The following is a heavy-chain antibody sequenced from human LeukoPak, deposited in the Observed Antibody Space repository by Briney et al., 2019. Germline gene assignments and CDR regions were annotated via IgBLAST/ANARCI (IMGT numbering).Heavy chain of an antibody. J-gene: IGHJ4*02. D-gene: IGHD6-13*01. V-gene: IGHV3-21*04. CDR1: GFTFSIYT. Sequence: GGSLRLSCAASGFTFSIYTMNWVRQAPGKGLEWVSSIDSSSRYIYYADSVKGRFTISRDNAKNSLYLQMNSLRAEDTALYYCAKGQPTRYSSSWYFDYWGQGTLVTVSS. CDR2: IDSSSRYI. CDR3: AKGQPTRYSSSWYFDY.